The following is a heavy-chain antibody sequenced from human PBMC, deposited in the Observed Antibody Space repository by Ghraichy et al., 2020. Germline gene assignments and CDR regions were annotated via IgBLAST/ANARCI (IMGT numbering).Heavy chain of an antibody. CDR1: GFTFSSYA. Sequence: GGSLRLSCAASGFTFSSYAMSWVRQAPGKGLEWVSAISGSGGSTYYADSVKGRFTISRDNSKNTLYLQMNSLRAEDTAVYYCAKGRGEAAAGRRHYYFDYWGQGTLVTVSS. J-gene: IGHJ4*02. CDR2: ISGSGGST. V-gene: IGHV3-23*01. CDR3: AKGRGEAAAGRRHYYFDY. D-gene: IGHD6-13*01.